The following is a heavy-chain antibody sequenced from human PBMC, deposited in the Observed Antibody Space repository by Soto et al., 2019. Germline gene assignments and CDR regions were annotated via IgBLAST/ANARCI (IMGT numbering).Heavy chain of an antibody. J-gene: IGHJ4*02. CDR1: GGSISSYY. D-gene: IGHD6-13*01. CDR3: ARACSSSFAYSFDY. V-gene: IGHV4-59*01. Sequence: SETLSLTCTVSGGSISSYYWSWIRQPPGKGLEWIGYIYYSGSTNYNPSLKSRVTISVDTSKNQFSLKLSSVTAADTAVYYCARACSSSFAYSFDYWGQGTLVTVSS. CDR2: IYYSGST.